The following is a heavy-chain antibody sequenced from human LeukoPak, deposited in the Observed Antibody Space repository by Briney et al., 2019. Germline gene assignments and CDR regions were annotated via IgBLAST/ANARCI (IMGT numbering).Heavy chain of an antibody. CDR1: GSISTYY. CDR3: ARRSGVWGAFDI. CDR2: IDYSGTT. J-gene: IGHJ3*02. D-gene: IGHD2-8*01. V-gene: IGHV4-59*01. Sequence: KASETLSVTCTAGSISTYYWSWIRQPPGKGLEWIGYIDYSGTTNYNPSLKSRVTISVDTSKNQFSLKLTSVTAADTAVYYCARRSGVWGAFDIWGQGTMVTVSS.